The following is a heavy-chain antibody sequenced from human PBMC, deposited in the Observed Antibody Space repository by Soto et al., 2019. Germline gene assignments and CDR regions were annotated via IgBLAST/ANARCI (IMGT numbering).Heavy chain of an antibody. CDR1: GFTFSSYW. CDR2: INRDGNEK. CDR3: ARAPDGSGSYYYFDG. Sequence: VGALRLSCAASGFTFSSYWMSWVRQAPGKGLQWVANINRDGNEKYYVDSLKGRFTISRYNAENSLYLQMNTLRSEDTAVYYCARAPDGSGSYYYFDGWGQGTLVTVS. V-gene: IGHV3-7*03. J-gene: IGHJ4*02. D-gene: IGHD3-22*01.